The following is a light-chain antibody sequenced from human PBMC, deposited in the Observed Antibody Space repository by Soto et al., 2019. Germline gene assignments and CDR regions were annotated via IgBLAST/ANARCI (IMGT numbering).Light chain of an antibody. J-gene: IGKJ4*01. CDR1: QSVSSN. V-gene: IGKV3-20*01. CDR3: QQYGSSLGVT. Sequence: IILTQSPDTLSLSPGERATLSCRASQSVSSNLAWYQQKPGQAPRLLIYGASTRATGIPARFSGSGSGTDFTLTISRLEPEDFAVYYCQQYGSSLGVTFGGGTKVDIK. CDR2: GAS.